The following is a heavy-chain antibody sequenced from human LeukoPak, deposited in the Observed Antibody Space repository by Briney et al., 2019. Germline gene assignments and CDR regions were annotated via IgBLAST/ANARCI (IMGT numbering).Heavy chain of an antibody. CDR3: ARDLGAYRGGDCYPPNNWFDP. J-gene: IGHJ5*02. CDR2: ISAYNGNT. CDR1: GYTFTSYG. D-gene: IGHD2-21*02. Sequence: ASVKVSCKASGYTFTSYGISWVRQAPGQGLEWMGWISAYNGNTNYAQKLQGRVTMTTDTSTSTAYMELRSLRSDDTAVYYCARDLGAYRGGDCYPPNNWFDPWGQGTLVTVSS. V-gene: IGHV1-18*01.